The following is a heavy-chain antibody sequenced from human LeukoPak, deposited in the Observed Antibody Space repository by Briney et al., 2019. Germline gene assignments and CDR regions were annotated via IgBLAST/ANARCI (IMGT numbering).Heavy chain of an antibody. D-gene: IGHD3-16*01. V-gene: IGHV3-9*01. CDR1: GFTFDDYA. J-gene: IGHJ3*02. Sequence: GRSLRLSSAASGFTFDDYAMHWVRQAPGKGLEWVSGISWNSGSIGYADSVKGRFTISRDNAKNSLYLQMNSLSAEDTAVYYCARVRGGGGSFDIWGQGTMVTVSS. CDR2: ISWNSGSI. CDR3: ARVRGGGGSFDI.